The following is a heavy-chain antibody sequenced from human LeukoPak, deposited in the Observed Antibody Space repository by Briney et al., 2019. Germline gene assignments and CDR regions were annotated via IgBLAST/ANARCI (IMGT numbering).Heavy chain of an antibody. D-gene: IGHD5-18*01. CDR1: GYTFTSYG. Sequence: GASVKVSCKASGYTFTSYGISWVRQAPGQGLEWMGWISAYNGNTNYAQKLQGRATMTTDTSTSTAYMELRSLRSDDTAVYYCARGYSYGYFYYYYYMDVWGKGTTVTVSS. CDR2: ISAYNGNT. V-gene: IGHV1-18*01. CDR3: ARGYSYGYFYYYYYMDV. J-gene: IGHJ6*03.